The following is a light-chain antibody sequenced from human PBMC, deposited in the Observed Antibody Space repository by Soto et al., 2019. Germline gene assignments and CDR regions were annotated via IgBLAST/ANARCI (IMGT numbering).Light chain of an antibody. CDR2: AAS. CDR3: QQADSVPLT. V-gene: IGKV1D-12*01. Sequence: DIQMTQSPASVSASVGDRVTLTCRASQDISNWLAWYQQKPGKAPKLLIYAASSLQTGVPSRFSGSGSGTDFSLTISSLQPEDFATYYCQQADSVPLTFGGGTKVEI. J-gene: IGKJ4*01. CDR1: QDISNW.